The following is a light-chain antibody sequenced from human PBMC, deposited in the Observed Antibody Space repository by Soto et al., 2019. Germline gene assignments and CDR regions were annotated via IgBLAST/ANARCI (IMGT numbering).Light chain of an antibody. Sequence: AIQMTQSPSSLSASAGDRVTITCRATQGIGSDLTWYQQKPGKAPKLLIYDASNLQSGVPSRFSGSGSGTDFTLTINSLQPEDFATYYCLQVNSYPYTFGQGTKVDIK. CDR1: QGIGSD. CDR2: DAS. CDR3: LQVNSYPYT. V-gene: IGKV1-6*01. J-gene: IGKJ2*01.